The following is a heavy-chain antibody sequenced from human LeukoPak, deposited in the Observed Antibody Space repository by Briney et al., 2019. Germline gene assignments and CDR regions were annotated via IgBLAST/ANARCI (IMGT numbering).Heavy chain of an antibody. CDR3: ARQYYDFWSGYLFWFDP. Sequence: ASVKVSCKASGYTFTDHYMHWVRQAPGQGLEWMGWINPNSGGTNYAQKFQGRVTMTRDTSISTAYMELSRLRSDDTAVYYCARQYYDFWSGYLFWFDPWGQGTLVTVSS. J-gene: IGHJ5*02. CDR1: GYTFTDHY. CDR2: INPNSGGT. D-gene: IGHD3-3*01. V-gene: IGHV1-2*02.